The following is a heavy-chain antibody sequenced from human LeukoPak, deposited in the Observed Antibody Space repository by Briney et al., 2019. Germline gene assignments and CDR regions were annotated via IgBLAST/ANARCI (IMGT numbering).Heavy chain of an antibody. V-gene: IGHV3-23*01. CDR3: AKDNRLRGVWYDP. J-gene: IGHJ5*02. D-gene: IGHD4-17*01. CDR1: GFTFSNYG. Sequence: PGGSLRLSCAASGFTFSNYGMHWVRQAPGKGLEWVSSLSGSGSGAYYADSVMGRFTISRDNSKNTLYLQMNTLRAEDTAIYYCAKDNRLRGVWYDPWGQGTLVTVSS. CDR2: LSGSGSGA.